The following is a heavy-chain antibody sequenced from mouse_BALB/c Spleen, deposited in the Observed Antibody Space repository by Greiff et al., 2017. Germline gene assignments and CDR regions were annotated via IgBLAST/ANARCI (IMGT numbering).Heavy chain of an antibody. CDR1: GFNIKDYY. V-gene: IGHV14-4*02. D-gene: IGHD3-2*01. Sequence: VQLQQSGAELVRSGASVKLSCTASGFNIKDYYMHWVKQRPEQGLEWIGWIDPENGDTEYAPKFQGKATLTVDNSSSTAYMELRSLTSEDSAVYYCARDSSGHYFDYWGQGTTLTVSS. CDR3: ARDSSGHYFDY. CDR2: IDPENGDT. J-gene: IGHJ2*01.